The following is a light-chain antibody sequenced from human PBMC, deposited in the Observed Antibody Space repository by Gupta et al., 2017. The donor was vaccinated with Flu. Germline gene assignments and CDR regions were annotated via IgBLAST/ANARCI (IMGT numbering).Light chain of an antibody. CDR1: SSNIGSNT. V-gene: IGLV1-44*01. Sequence: RVTSSCSGSSSNIGSNTVNWYQQLPGTAPKLRIYSDNQRPSGVPDRFSGSKSGTSAALDISGLQSEEEADYSCATWDDSLNAWVFGGGTKRTVL. J-gene: IGLJ3*02. CDR2: SDN. CDR3: ATWDDSLNAWV.